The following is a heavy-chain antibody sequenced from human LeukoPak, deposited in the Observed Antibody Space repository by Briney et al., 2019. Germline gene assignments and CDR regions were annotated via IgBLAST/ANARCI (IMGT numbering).Heavy chain of an antibody. CDR3: ARDGYNPNPFDY. CDR1: GYTFTSYY. V-gene: IGHV1-46*01. CDR2: INPSGGST. J-gene: IGHJ4*02. Sequence: ASVKVSCKASGYTFTSYYMHWVRQAPGQGLEWMGIINPSGGSTSYAQKFQGRVTMTRDTSTSTVYMELSSLRSEDTAVYYRARDGYNPNPFDYWGQGTLVTVSS. D-gene: IGHD5-24*01.